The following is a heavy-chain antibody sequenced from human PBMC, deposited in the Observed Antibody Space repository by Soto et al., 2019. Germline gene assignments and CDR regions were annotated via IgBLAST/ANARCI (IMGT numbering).Heavy chain of an antibody. V-gene: IGHV1-18*01. CDR2: ISAYNGNT. D-gene: IGHD3-10*01. CDR1: GYTFTSYG. J-gene: IGHJ6*02. CDR3: ARRNRGVNYYYYGMDV. Sequence: QVQLVQSGAEVKKPGASVKVSCKASGYTFTSYGISWVRQAPGQGLEWMGWISAYNGNTSYAQKLQGRGTMTTDTSTSTAYMELRSLRSDDTAVYYCARRNRGVNYYYYGMDVWGQGTTVTVSS.